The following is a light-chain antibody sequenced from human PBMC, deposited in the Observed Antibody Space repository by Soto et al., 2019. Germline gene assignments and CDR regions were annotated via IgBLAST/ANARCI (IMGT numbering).Light chain of an antibody. Sequence: DIQMTQSPSSLAASVGDRVTITCRASQNINTHLNWYQQKSGKAPKLLVYAASNLQRGVPSRFSGRGSGTDFTLTISSLQPEDFASYYCQQSYSTPPYTFGQGTRLE. V-gene: IGKV1-39*01. J-gene: IGKJ2*01. CDR1: QNINTH. CDR2: AAS. CDR3: QQSYSTPPYT.